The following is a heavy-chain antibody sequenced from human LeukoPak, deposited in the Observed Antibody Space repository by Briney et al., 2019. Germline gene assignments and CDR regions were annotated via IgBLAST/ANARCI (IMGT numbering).Heavy chain of an antibody. D-gene: IGHD3-22*01. CDR2: ISGSGGST. CDR3: AKTEEYYYDSSGYDY. J-gene: IGHJ4*02. Sequence: VQPGGSLRLSCAASGFTFSNYAMSWVRQAPGKGLEWVSAISGSGGSTYYADSVKGRFTISRDNSKNTLYLQMNSLRAEDTAVYYCAKTEEYYYDSSGYDYWGQGTLVTVSS. CDR1: GFTFSNYA. V-gene: IGHV3-23*01.